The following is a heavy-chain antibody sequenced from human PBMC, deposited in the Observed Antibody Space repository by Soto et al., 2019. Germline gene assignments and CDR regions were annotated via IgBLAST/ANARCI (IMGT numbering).Heavy chain of an antibody. CDR3: ARDLDTAMARVPLNYYYGMDV. CDR2: INAGNGNT. CDR1: GYTFTSYA. V-gene: IGHV1-3*05. D-gene: IGHD5-18*01. J-gene: IGHJ6*02. Sequence: QVKLVQSGAEEKKPGASVKVSCKASGYTFTSYAMHWVRQAPGQRLEWMGWINAGNGNTKYSQKFQGRVTITRDTSASTADMELSSLRSEDTAVYYCARDLDTAMARVPLNYYYGMDVWGQGTTVTVSS.